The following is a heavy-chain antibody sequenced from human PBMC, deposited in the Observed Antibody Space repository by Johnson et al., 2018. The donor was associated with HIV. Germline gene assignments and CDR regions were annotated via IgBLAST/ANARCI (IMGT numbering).Heavy chain of an antibody. D-gene: IGHD3-22*01. V-gene: IGHV3-30-3*01. Sequence: QVQLVESGGGVVQPGRSMKLSCAASGLNFSDFSMHWVRQAPGEGLEWVAVISSDGGAEYYADSVKGRFTISRDNSNNTLYLQMSSLRVEDTAVDVCARGRISMTVVDLRGGGFDIWGQGTKVTVSS. CDR1: GLNFSDFS. CDR3: ARGRISMTVVDLRGGGFDI. CDR2: ISSDGGAE. J-gene: IGHJ3*02.